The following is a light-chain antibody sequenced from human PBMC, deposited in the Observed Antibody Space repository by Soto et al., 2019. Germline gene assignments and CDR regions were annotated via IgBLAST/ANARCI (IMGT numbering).Light chain of an antibody. J-gene: IGKJ1*01. CDR2: KAS. V-gene: IGKV1-5*03. Sequence: DITITQPPFYQSGSSGDRVXXTCRASQTISSWLAWYQQKPGKATKLPIYKASSVKSGVASRFGGSGSGTEFTLTISSLQPDDFATYYCQHYNSCSESFGQVTK. CDR3: QHYNSCSES. CDR1: QTISSW.